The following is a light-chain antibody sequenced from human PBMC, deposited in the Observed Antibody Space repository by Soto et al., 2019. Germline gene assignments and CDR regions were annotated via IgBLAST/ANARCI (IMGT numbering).Light chain of an antibody. Sequence: QSVLTQPPSVSGAPGQRVTISCTGSSSDIGAGYDVQWYQQLPGTAPKLLIYGKTNRPSGVPDRFSGSKSGTSASLAIAGLQAEDEADYYCQSYDSSLSGVVFGTGTKLTVL. CDR1: SSDIGAGYD. J-gene: IGLJ1*01. CDR3: QSYDSSLSGVV. CDR2: GKT. V-gene: IGLV1-40*01.